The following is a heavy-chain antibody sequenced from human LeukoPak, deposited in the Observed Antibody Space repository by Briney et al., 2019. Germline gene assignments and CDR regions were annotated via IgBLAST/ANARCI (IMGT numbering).Heavy chain of an antibody. D-gene: IGHD3-10*01. CDR3: ARDLWFGESGDY. CDR2: IYYSGST. V-gene: IGHV4-39*07. Sequence: SETLSLTCTVSGGSISTSSYYWGWIRQPPGKGLEWIGSIYYSGSTYYNPSLKSRVTISVDTSKNQSSLKLSSVTAADTAVYYCARDLWFGESGDYWDQGTLVTVSS. CDR1: GGSISTSSYY. J-gene: IGHJ4*02.